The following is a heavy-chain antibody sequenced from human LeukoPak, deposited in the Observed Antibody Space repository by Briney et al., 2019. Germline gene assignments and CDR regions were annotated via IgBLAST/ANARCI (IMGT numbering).Heavy chain of an antibody. D-gene: IGHD2-8*01. J-gene: IGHJ4*02. CDR3: ARLMFLWPPIYFDY. V-gene: IGHV3-30-3*01. Sequence: SGGSLRLSCAASGFTFSSYAMHWVRQAPGKGLEWVAVISYDGSNKYYADSVKGRFTISRDNSKNTLYLQMNSLRAEDTAVYYCARLMFLWPPIYFDYWGQGTLVTVSS. CDR1: GFTFSSYA. CDR2: ISYDGSNK.